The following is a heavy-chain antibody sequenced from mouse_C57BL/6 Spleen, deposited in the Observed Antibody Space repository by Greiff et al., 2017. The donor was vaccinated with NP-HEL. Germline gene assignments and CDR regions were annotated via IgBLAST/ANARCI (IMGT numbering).Heavy chain of an antibody. CDR3: ARYGDWDGWYFDV. J-gene: IGHJ1*03. V-gene: IGHV7-3*01. Sequence: DVMLVESGGGLVQPGGSLSLSCAASGFTFTDYYMSWVRQPPGKALEWLGFIRNKANGYTTEYSASVKGRFTISRDKSQSILYLQMNALRAEDSGTYYCARYGDWDGWYFDVWGTGTTVTVSS. CDR1: GFTFTDYY. CDR2: IRNKANGYTT. D-gene: IGHD4-1*01.